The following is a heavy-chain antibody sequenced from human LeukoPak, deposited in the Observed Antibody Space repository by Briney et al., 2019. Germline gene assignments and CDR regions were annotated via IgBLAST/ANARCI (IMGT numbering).Heavy chain of an antibody. V-gene: IGHV1-69*04. CDR1: GGTFSSYA. CDR3: ATAKKGIRYCSGGSCSGGAFDI. CDR2: IIPILGIA. Sequence: SVKVSCKASGGTFSSYAISWVRQAPGQGLEWMGRIIPILGIANYAQKFQGRVTITADKSTSTAYMELSSLRSEDTAVYYCATAKKGIRYCSGGSCSGGAFDIWGQGTMVTVSS. J-gene: IGHJ3*02. D-gene: IGHD2-15*01.